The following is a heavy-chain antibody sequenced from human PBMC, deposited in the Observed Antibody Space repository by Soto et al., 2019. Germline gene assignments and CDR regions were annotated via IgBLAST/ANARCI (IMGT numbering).Heavy chain of an antibody. Sequence: SETLSLTCVVSNFSISSGYYWGWIRQSPGKGLEWIASIYRSGTTSYNPSLKSRVTISVDLSKNQFSLILTAVTAADTAVYYCARTHSGSYYSVFNYWGRGSPVTVSS. V-gene: IGHV4-38-2*01. J-gene: IGHJ4*02. D-gene: IGHD1-26*01. CDR3: ARTHSGSYYSVFNY. CDR2: IYRSGTT. CDR1: NFSISSGYY.